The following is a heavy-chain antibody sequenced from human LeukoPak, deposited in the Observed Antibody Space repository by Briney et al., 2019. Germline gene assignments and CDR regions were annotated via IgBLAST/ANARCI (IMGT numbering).Heavy chain of an antibody. D-gene: IGHD3-9*01. V-gene: IGHV2-70*04. J-gene: IGHJ3*02. Sequence: ESGPALVKPTQTLTLTCTFSGFSLSTSGMRVRWIRQPPGKALEWLARIDWDDDKFYSTSLKTRLTISKDTSKNQVVLTMTNMDPVDTATYYCARTYYDILTGYYGGGAFDIWGQGTMVTVSS. CDR2: IDWDDDK. CDR1: GFSLSTSGMR. CDR3: ARTYYDILTGYYGGGAFDI.